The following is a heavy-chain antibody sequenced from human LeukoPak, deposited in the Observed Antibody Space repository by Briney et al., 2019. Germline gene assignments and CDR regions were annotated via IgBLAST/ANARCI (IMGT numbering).Heavy chain of an antibody. Sequence: GGSLRLSCAASGFSFSGYSMSWVRQAPGKGLEWVSFISRDSSGIYHADSVRGRFTISRDNAKNSLYLQMNSLRADDTAVYYCARDLPAAVDWGQGTLVTVSS. CDR1: GFSFSGYS. CDR3: ARDLPAAVD. V-gene: IGHV3-21*01. D-gene: IGHD2-2*01. J-gene: IGHJ4*02. CDR2: ISRDSSGI.